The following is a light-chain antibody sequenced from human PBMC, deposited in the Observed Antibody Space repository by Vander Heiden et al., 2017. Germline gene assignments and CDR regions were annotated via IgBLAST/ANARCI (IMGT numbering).Light chain of an antibody. V-gene: IGLV2-8*01. CDR3: SSHAGSNNYVV. J-gene: IGLJ2*01. CDR1: SSNVGGYNY. Sequence: SALTHHPSSSGSPGQPVTISCTGTSSNVGGYNYVSWYQPDPGKAPKLMIYEVSKRPSGVPDRFSGSKSGNTASLTGSGLQGEDEADYYCSSHAGSNNYVVLGGGTKVTVL. CDR2: EVS.